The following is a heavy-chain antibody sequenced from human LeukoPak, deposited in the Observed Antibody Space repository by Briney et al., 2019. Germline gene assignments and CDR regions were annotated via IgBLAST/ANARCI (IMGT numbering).Heavy chain of an antibody. CDR2: IYYNGNT. CDR1: GGSISSGGYY. J-gene: IGHJ3*02. CDR3: ARGGRAVAGISAFDI. D-gene: IGHD6-19*01. Sequence: SETLSLTCTVSGGSISSGGYYWSWIRQPPGKGLEWIAYIYYNGNTYYSPSLKSRFVISVDTSKNQFSLKLSSVTAADTAVYFCARGGRAVAGISAFDIWGQGTMVTVSS. V-gene: IGHV4-30-4*08.